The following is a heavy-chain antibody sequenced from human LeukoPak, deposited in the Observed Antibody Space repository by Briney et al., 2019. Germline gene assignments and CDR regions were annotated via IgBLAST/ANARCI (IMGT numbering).Heavy chain of an antibody. CDR3: ARDYSGSFRRFDY. D-gene: IGHD1-26*01. Sequence: GGSLRLSCAASGFTFSSYSMNWVRQAPGKGLEWVSSISSSSSYIYYADSVKGRFTISRDNAKNSLYLQMNSLRAEDTAVYYCARDYSGSFRRFDYWGQGTLVTVSS. J-gene: IGHJ4*02. CDR2: ISSSSSYI. CDR1: GFTFSSYS. V-gene: IGHV3-21*01.